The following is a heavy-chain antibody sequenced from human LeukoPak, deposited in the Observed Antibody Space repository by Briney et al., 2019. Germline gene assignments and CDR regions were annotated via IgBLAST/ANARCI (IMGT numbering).Heavy chain of an antibody. CDR1: GYTFTSYS. Sequence: ASVKVSCKASGYTFTSYSKHWVRQAPGQGLEWMGVINPSGGSTTYVQRFQGRVTMTRDTSTSTVYMELSSLRSEDTAVYYCAREAGIAAAGTLAYWGQGTLVTVAS. CDR2: INPSGGST. J-gene: IGHJ4*02. D-gene: IGHD6-13*01. V-gene: IGHV1-46*03. CDR3: AREAGIAAAGTLAY.